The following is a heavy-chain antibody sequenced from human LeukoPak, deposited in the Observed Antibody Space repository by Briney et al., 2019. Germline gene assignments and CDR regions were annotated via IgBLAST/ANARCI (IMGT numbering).Heavy chain of an antibody. D-gene: IGHD3-10*01. CDR3: AKYRSYYGSGIDY. CDR2: TQYDGSYK. J-gene: IGHJ4*02. V-gene: IGHV3-30*02. CDR1: GFTFSSYG. Sequence: GGSLRLSCAASGFTFSSYGMHWVRQAPGKGLEWVAFTQYDGSYKHYADSVKGRFTVSRDNSKNILYLQMNSLRAEDTAVYYCAKYRSYYGSGIDYWGQGTLVTVSS.